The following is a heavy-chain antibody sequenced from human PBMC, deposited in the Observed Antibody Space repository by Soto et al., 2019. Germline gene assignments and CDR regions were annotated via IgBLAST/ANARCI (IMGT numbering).Heavy chain of an antibody. Sequence: HLVQSGPEVKKPGASITVSCKTSGDTFTNFGLSWVRQAPGQGLEWKGWVATYNSNRNYAQKFEGRLTLTTDTSTSTAYMELKSLRYDVTAVYYCATVLRGVVNWFDPWGHGTLVTVSS. CDR3: ATVLRGVVNWFDP. D-gene: IGHD3-10*01. CDR2: VATYNSNR. V-gene: IGHV1-18*01. CDR1: GDTFTNFG. J-gene: IGHJ5*02.